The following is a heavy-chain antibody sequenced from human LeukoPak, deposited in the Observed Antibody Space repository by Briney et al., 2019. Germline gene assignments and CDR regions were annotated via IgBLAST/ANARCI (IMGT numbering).Heavy chain of an antibody. CDR3: AKDGFRITMVREVISHFDY. Sequence: GGSLRLSCAASGFTFSSYAMSWVRQAPGKGLEWVSAISGSGGSTYYADSVKGRFTISRDNSKNTLYLQMNSLRAEDTAVYYCAKDGFRITMVREVISHFDYWGQGTLVTVSS. CDR1: GFTFSSYA. J-gene: IGHJ4*02. CDR2: ISGSGGST. D-gene: IGHD3-10*01. V-gene: IGHV3-23*01.